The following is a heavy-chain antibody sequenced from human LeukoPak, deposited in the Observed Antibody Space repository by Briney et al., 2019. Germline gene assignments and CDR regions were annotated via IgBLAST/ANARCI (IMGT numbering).Heavy chain of an antibody. CDR1: GFTVSSNY. J-gene: IGHJ6*02. CDR2: IYSGGST. CDR3: ARDFSLYSNYPTYYYYGMDV. D-gene: IGHD4-11*01. V-gene: IGHV3-66*01. Sequence: GGSLRPSCAASGFTVSSNYMSWVRQAPGKGLEWVSVIYSGGSTYYADSVKGRFTVSRDNSKNTLYLQMNSLRAEDSAVYYCARDFSLYSNYPTYYYYGMDVWGQGTTVTVS.